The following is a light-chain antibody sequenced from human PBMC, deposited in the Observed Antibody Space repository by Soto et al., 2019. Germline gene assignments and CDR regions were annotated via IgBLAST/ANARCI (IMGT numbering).Light chain of an antibody. J-gene: IGLJ1*01. CDR2: EVS. CDR3: SSYTSSLYV. Sequence: QSALTQPASVSGSPGQSITISCTGTSSDVGGYNYVSWYQQHQGKAPKLMIYEVSNRPSGVSNRFSGSKSGNTASLTISGLQAEDEADYYCSSYTSSLYVFGTGTKVTVL. V-gene: IGLV2-14*01. CDR1: SSDVGGYNY.